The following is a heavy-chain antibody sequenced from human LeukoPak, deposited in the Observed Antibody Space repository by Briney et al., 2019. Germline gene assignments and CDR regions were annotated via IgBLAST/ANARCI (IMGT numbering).Heavy chain of an antibody. CDR2: IYYSGST. CDR1: GGSISSSSYY. J-gene: IGHJ5*02. V-gene: IGHV4-39*01. Sequence: PSETLSLTCTVSGGSISSSSYYWGWIRQPPGKGLEWIGSIYYSGSTYYNPSLKSRVTISVDTSKNQFSLKLSSVTAADTAVYYCVRHPHYGSGSYRNYNWFDPWGQGTLVTVSS. D-gene: IGHD3-10*01. CDR3: VRHPHYGSGSYRNYNWFDP.